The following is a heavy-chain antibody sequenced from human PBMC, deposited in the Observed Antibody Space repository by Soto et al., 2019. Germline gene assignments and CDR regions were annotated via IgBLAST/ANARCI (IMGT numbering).Heavy chain of an antibody. CDR3: ARDFKVGATSAFDI. Sequence: GGSLRLSCAASGFTFSDYHMSWIRQAPGKGLEWVSYISSSSSYTNYADSVKGRFTISRDNAKNSLYLQMNSLRAEDTAVYYCARDFKVGATSAFDIWGQGTMVTVSS. V-gene: IGHV3-11*06. CDR1: GFTFSDYH. D-gene: IGHD1-26*01. J-gene: IGHJ3*02. CDR2: ISSSSSYT.